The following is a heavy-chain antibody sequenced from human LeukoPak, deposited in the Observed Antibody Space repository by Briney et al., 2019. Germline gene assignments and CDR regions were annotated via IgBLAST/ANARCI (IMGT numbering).Heavy chain of an antibody. V-gene: IGHV3-43*02. CDR3: AKEISYDSSGYSKNDL. CDR2: ISGNGSRT. J-gene: IGHJ5*02. D-gene: IGHD3-22*01. CDR1: GFTFDDYA. Sequence: PGGSLRLSCAASGFTFDDYAMNWVRQAPGKGLEWVSIISGNGSRTYYADSVKGRFTISRDNSKNSLYLQMTGLRTEDTALYYCAKEISYDSSGYSKNDLWGQGTLVTVSS.